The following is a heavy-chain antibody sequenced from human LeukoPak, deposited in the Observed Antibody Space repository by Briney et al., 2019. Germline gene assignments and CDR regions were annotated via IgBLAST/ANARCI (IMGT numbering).Heavy chain of an antibody. CDR2: IYYSGST. CDR1: GGSISSGGYY. Sequence: SETLSLTRTVSGGSISSGGYYWSWIRQHPGKGLEWIGYIYYSGSTYYNPSLKSRVTISVDTSKNQFSLKLSSVTAADTAVYYCAREVGATGVDYWGQGTLVTVSS. CDR3: AREVGATGVDY. D-gene: IGHD1-26*01. V-gene: IGHV4-31*03. J-gene: IGHJ4*02.